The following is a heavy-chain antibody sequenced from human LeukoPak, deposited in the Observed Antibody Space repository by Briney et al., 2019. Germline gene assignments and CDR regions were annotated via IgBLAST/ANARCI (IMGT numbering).Heavy chain of an antibody. V-gene: IGHV3-64*01. D-gene: IGHD1-14*01. CDR2: ISTNGGTT. J-gene: IGHJ4*02. Sequence: GGSLRLSCAASGFVFKSHPMHWVRQAPGKGLECVSAISTNGGTTYYANSVKGRFTISRDNSKNTLYLQMGSLRADDTALYYCAREEPAGSTDYWGQGTLVTVSS. CDR1: GFVFKSHP. CDR3: AREEPAGSTDY.